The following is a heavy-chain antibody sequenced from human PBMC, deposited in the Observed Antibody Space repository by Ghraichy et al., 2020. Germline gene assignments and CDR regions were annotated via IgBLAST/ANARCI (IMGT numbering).Heavy chain of an antibody. CDR3: ASARGVGDFDY. V-gene: IGHV3-21*01. CDR2: ISSSSSYI. CDR1: GFTFSSYS. D-gene: IGHD3-10*01. J-gene: IGHJ4*02. Sequence: LSLTCAASGFTFSSYSMNWVRQAPGKGLEWVSSISSSSSYIYYADSVKGRFTISRDNAKNSLYLQMNSLRAEDTAVYYCASARGVGDFDYWGQGTLVTVSS.